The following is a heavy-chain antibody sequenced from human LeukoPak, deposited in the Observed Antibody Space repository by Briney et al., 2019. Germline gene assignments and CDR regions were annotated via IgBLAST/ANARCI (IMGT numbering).Heavy chain of an antibody. CDR1: GGTFSST. CDR3: ARSLLPDIVVVVAARNYYYYMDV. V-gene: IGHV1-69*06. Sequence: SVKVSCKASGGTFSSTISWVRQAPGQGLEWMGGIIPIFGTAIYAQKFQARVTITADKSTSTAYMELSSLRSEDTAVYYCARSLLPDIVVVVAARNYYYYMDVWGKGTTVTVSS. CDR2: IIPIFGTA. J-gene: IGHJ6*03. D-gene: IGHD2-15*01.